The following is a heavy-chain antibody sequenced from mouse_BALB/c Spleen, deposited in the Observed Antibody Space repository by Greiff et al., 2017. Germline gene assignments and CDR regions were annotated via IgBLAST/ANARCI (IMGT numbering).Heavy chain of an antibody. J-gene: IGHJ2*01. V-gene: IGHV5-4*02. Sequence: EVHLVESGGGLVKPGGSLKLSCAASGFTFSDYYMYWVRQTPEKRLEWVATISDGGSYTYYPDSVKGRFTISRDNAKNNLYLQMSSLKSEDTAMYYCARGLRYYFDYWGQGTTLTVSS. CDR1: GFTFSDYY. CDR2: ISDGGSYT. CDR3: ARGLRYYFDY. D-gene: IGHD1-1*01.